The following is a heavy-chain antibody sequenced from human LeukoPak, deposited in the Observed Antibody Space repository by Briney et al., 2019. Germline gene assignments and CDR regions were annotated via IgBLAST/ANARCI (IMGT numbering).Heavy chain of an antibody. V-gene: IGHV3-23*01. D-gene: IGHD1-26*01. CDR2: INTNSGSI. CDR1: GFTFSNYA. Sequence: GGSLRLSCAASGFTFSNYAMSWVRQAPGKGPEWVSAINTNSGSIYYTDSVKGRFTTSRDNSKNTLYLQMNDLRPEDTAVYSCAKQSPYGGRFGVDDDWGRGTLVTVSS. CDR3: AKQSPYGGRFGVDDD. J-gene: IGHJ4*02.